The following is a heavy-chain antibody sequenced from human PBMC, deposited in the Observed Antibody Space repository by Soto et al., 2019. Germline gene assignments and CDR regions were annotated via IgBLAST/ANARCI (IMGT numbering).Heavy chain of an antibody. Sequence: SGFTFSSYSINWVRQAPGKGLEWVSGIGTAGDTYYAGSVKGRFTTSRENAKNSLYLHMNSLRAGDTAVYYCTRGAAGFDYWGQGIMVNVSS. D-gene: IGHD6-13*01. CDR3: TRGAAGFDY. V-gene: IGHV3-13*01. CDR1: GFTFSSYS. J-gene: IGHJ4*02. CDR2: IGTAGDT.